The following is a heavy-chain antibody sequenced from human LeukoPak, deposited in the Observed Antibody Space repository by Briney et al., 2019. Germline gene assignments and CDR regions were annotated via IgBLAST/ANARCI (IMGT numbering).Heavy chain of an antibody. D-gene: IGHD4-17*01. CDR1: GFTFSSYW. CDR2: INSDGSST. CDR3: ARGVTVTTYYYYGMDV. V-gene: IGHV3-74*01. J-gene: IGHJ6*02. Sequence: GGSLRLSCAASGFTFSSYWVRWVRQAPGKGLVWVSRINSDGSSTSYADSVKGRFTISRDNAKNTLYLQMNSLRAEDTAVYYCARGVTVTTYYYYGMDVWGQGTTVTVSS.